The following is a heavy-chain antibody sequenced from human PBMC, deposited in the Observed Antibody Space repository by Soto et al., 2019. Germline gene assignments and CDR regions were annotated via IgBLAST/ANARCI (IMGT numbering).Heavy chain of an antibody. J-gene: IGHJ4*02. CDR3: ARNHPYYFDSSGHYYIDY. CDR2: IFYSGST. CDR1: GGSISSGGYY. D-gene: IGHD3-22*01. Sequence: SETLSLTCTVSGGSISSGGYYWSWIRQHPGKGLEWIGYIFYSGSTNYNPSLKSRVTISLDTSKNQFSLKLSSVTVADTAVYYCARNHPYYFDSSGHYYIDYWGQGTLVTVSS. V-gene: IGHV4-31*03.